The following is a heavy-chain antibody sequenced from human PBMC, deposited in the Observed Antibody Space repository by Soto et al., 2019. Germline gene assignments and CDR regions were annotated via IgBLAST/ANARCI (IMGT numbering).Heavy chain of an antibody. Sequence: SETLSLTCTVSGGSISSGGYYWSWIRQHPGKGLEWIGYIYYSGSTYYNPSLKSRVTISVDTSKNQFSLKLSSVTAADTAVYYCARASIAVAGDGFGYWGQGTLVTVSS. CDR3: ARASIAVAGDGFGY. CDR2: IYYSGST. CDR1: GGSISSGGYY. J-gene: IGHJ4*02. V-gene: IGHV4-31*03. D-gene: IGHD6-19*01.